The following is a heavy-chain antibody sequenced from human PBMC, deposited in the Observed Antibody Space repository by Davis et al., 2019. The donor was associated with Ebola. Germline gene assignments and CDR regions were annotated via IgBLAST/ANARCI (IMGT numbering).Heavy chain of an antibody. D-gene: IGHD3-22*01. Sequence: ASVKVPCKASEYTFTSYPMHWVRQAPGQGLEWMGWINTNTGIPTYAQGFTGRFVFSLDTSVSTAYLQISSLQADDTAVYYCARDSNYYDETYGMDVWGQGTTVSVSS. CDR3: ARDSNYYDETYGMDV. CDR2: INTNTGIP. CDR1: EYTFTSYP. V-gene: IGHV7-4-1*02. J-gene: IGHJ6*02.